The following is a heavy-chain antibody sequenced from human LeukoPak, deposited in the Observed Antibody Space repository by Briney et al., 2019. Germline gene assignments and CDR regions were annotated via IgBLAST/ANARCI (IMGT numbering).Heavy chain of an antibody. Sequence: SETLSLTCTVSGGSTSSSSNYWGWIRQPPGKGLEWIGTIYYSGSTYYNPSLKSRVTISVDTSKLQFSLMLTSVTAADTAVYYCARHGSYYYYMDVWGKGTTVTVSS. V-gene: IGHV4-39*01. CDR2: IYYSGST. D-gene: IGHD3-16*01. J-gene: IGHJ6*03. CDR3: ARHGSYYYYMDV. CDR1: GGSTSSSSNY.